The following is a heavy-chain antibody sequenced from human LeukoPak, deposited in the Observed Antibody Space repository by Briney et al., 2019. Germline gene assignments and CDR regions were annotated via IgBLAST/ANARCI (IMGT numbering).Heavy chain of an antibody. J-gene: IGHJ6*02. CDR2: INPSGGST. CDR1: GYTFTSYY. D-gene: IGHD3-16*02. Sequence: ASVKVSCKASGYTFTSYYMHWVRQAPGQGLEWMGIINPSGGSTSYAQKFQGRVTMTRDTSASTVYMELSSLRSEDTAVYYCARMVIGYGMDVWGQGTTVTVSS. CDR3: ARMVIGYGMDV. V-gene: IGHV1-46*01.